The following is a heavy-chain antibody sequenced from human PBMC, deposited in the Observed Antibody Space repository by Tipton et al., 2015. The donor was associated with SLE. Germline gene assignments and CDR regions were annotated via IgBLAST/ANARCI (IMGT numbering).Heavy chain of an antibody. CDR2: IYYSGST. V-gene: IGHV4-38-2*01. J-gene: IGHJ3*02. CDR1: GYSISSGYY. CDR3: ARHEGTWGSGWYYAFDI. Sequence: TLSLTCAVPGYSISSGYYWSWIRQPPGKGLEWIGSIYYSGSTYYNPSLKSRVTISVDTSKNQFSLKLSSVTAADTAVYYCARHEGTWGSGWYYAFDIWGQGTMVTVSS. D-gene: IGHD6-19*01.